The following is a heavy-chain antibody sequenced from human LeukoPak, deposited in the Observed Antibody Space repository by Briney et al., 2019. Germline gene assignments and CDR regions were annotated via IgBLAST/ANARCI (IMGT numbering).Heavy chain of an antibody. CDR2: IYYSGST. D-gene: IGHD6-13*01. J-gene: IGHJ3*01. Sequence: SETLSLTCTVSGGSISSYYWSWIRQPPGKGLEWIGYIYYSGSTNYNPSLKSRVTISVDTSKNQFSLKLSSVTAADTAVYYCARDAGYSIRGLAFGVWGQGTMVTVSS. CDR1: GGSISSYY. CDR3: ARDAGYSIRGLAFGV. V-gene: IGHV4-59*12.